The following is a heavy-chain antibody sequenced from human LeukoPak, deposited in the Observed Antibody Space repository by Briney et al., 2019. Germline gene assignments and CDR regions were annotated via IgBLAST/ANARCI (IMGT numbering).Heavy chain of an antibody. CDR3: ARGNSGWTAYYYYYMDV. Sequence: ASVKVSCKASGGTFSSYAISWVRQAPGQGLEWMGGIIPIFGTANYAQKFQGRVTITRNTSISTAYMELSSLRSEDTAVYYCARGNSGWTAYYYYYMDVWGKGTTVTVSS. CDR2: IIPIFGTA. CDR1: GGTFSSYA. J-gene: IGHJ6*03. V-gene: IGHV1-69*05. D-gene: IGHD6-19*01.